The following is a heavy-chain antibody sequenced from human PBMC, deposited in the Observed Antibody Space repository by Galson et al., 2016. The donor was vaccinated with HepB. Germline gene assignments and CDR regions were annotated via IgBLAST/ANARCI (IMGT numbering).Heavy chain of an antibody. CDR1: GFTFSNAW. J-gene: IGHJ4*02. CDR2: IKSKTDGGTT. V-gene: IGHV3-15*01. D-gene: IGHD3-9*01. CDR3: TTDQTAVLRYFDWLLSRGY. Sequence: SLRLSCAASGFTFSNAWMSWVRQAPGKGLEWVGRIKSKTDGGTTDYAAPVKGRFTISRDDSKNTRYLQMNSLKTEDTAVYCCTTDQTAVLRYFDWLLSRGYWGQGTLVTVSS.